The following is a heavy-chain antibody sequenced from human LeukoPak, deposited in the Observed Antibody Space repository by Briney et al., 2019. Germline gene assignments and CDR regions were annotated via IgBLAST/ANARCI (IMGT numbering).Heavy chain of an antibody. V-gene: IGHV1-8*01. CDR2: MNPNSGNT. CDR1: GYTFTSYD. CDR3: ARGRGSSSWYDY. Sequence: ASVKVSCKASGYTFTSYDINLVRQATGQGLEWMGWMNPNSGNTGYAQKFQGRVTMTRNTSISTAYMELSSLRSEDTAVYYCARGRGSSSWYDYWGQGTLVTVSS. D-gene: IGHD6-13*01. J-gene: IGHJ4*02.